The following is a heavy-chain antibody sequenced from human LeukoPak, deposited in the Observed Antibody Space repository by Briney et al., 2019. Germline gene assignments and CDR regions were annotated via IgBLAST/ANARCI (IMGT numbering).Heavy chain of an antibody. J-gene: IGHJ4*02. D-gene: IGHD6-19*01. Sequence: GGSLRLSCAASVFTFSSYAMHWVRQAPGKGLEWVAVISYDGSNKYYADSVKGRFTISRDNSKNTLYLQMNSLRAEDTAVYYCASAIAVAGRPFDYWGQGTLVTVSS. CDR2: ISYDGSNK. CDR3: ASAIAVAGRPFDY. V-gene: IGHV3-30*04. CDR1: VFTFSSYA.